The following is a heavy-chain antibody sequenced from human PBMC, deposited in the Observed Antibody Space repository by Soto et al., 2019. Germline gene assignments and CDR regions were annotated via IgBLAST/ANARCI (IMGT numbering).Heavy chain of an antibody. V-gene: IGHV4-59*01. CDR3: AGIVATIFDY. D-gene: IGHD5-12*01. Sequence: PSETLSLTCTVSGGSICSYYWSWIRQPPGKGLEWIGYIYYSGSTNYNPSLKSRVTISVDTSKNQFSLKLSSVTAADTAVYYCAGIVATIFDYWGQGTLVTVSS. CDR1: GGSICSYY. J-gene: IGHJ4*02. CDR2: IYYSGST.